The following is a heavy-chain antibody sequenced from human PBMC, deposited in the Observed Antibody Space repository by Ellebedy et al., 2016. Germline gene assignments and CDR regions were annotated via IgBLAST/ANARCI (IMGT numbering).Heavy chain of an antibody. D-gene: IGHD2/OR15-2a*01. CDR2: ISDDGSDK. CDR1: GFTFSRYA. J-gene: IGHJ6*02. CDR3: AKVRSPDFYRNNAMDV. V-gene: IGHV3-30*18. Sequence: GESLKISXEASGFTFSRYAVHWVRQAPGQGLEWVALISDDGSDKYYTGSVKGRFTISRDNSKIRVYLQMNSLRVEDTAVYYCAKVRSPDFYRNNAMDVWGQGTTVTVSS.